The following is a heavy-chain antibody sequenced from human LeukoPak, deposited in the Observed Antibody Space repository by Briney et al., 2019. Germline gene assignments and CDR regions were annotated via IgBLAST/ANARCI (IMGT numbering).Heavy chain of an antibody. J-gene: IGHJ4*02. CDR3: ARGYYYDSSGYTY. V-gene: IGHV3-48*03. D-gene: IGHD3-22*01. CDR2: ISSSGSTI. CDR1: GFTFSSYE. Sequence: GGSLRLSCAASGFTFSSYEMNWVRQAPGKGLEWVSYISSSGSTIYYADSVKGRFTISRDNAKNSLYLQMNSLRAEDTAVYYCARGYYYDSSGYTYWGQGTLVTVSS.